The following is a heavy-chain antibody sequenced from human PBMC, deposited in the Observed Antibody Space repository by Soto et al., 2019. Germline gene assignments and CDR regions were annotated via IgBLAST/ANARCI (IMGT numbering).Heavy chain of an antibody. CDR1: DFTFSSYS. V-gene: IGHV3-23*01. Sequence: EVQLLESGGGLVQPGGSLRLSCAASDFTFSSYSMSWVRQAPGRGLEWISSISGTGGGTYYADSVKGRFTISRDNSGNTLFLQMDSLRDEDTAIYFCTKDRFSNGWYYVDHWGQGTLVSVS. D-gene: IGHD3-3*01. CDR2: ISGTGGGT. J-gene: IGHJ4*02. CDR3: TKDRFSNGWYYVDH.